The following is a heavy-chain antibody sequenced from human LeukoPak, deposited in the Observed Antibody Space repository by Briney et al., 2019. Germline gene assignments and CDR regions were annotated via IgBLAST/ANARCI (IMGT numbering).Heavy chain of an antibody. D-gene: IGHD2-2*01. CDR3: ARENGCISCSYNLDY. J-gene: IGHJ4*02. Sequence: GGALRLSCAASGFTFISYAMHWVRQAPGKGLEWGAVISYDGSNKYYADSVKGRFTISRDNSKNTLYLQMNSLRAEDTAVYYCARENGCISCSYNLDYWGQGTLVTVSS. V-gene: IGHV3-30*04. CDR2: ISYDGSNK. CDR1: GFTFISYA.